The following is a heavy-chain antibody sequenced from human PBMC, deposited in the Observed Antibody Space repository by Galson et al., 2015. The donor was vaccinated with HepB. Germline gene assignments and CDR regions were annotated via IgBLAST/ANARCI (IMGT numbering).Heavy chain of an antibody. V-gene: IGHV3-11*06. D-gene: IGHD3-3*01. Sequence: SLRLSCAGSGFTFSDFYMNWIRQAPGKGLEWVSYVHSSSLYSNYGDSVKGRFTISRDNSRNTLYLQMDSLRIEDTAVYYCARFLRSAFTLDFCGHGTLVTVST. CDR2: VHSSSLYS. CDR3: ARFLRSAFTLDF. J-gene: IGHJ4*01. CDR1: GFTFSDFY.